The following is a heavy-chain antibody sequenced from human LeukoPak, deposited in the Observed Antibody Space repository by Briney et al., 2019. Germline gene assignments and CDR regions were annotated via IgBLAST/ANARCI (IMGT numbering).Heavy chain of an antibody. CDR3: AREKLWGNSALDY. J-gene: IGHJ4*02. Sequence: PSQTLSLTCTVSGGSISIGGYYWSWIRQHPGKGLEWIGYIYYSGSTYYKPSLKSRVTISVDTSKNQFSLKLSSVTAADTAVYYCAREKLWGNSALDYWGQGTLVTVSS. CDR2: IYYSGST. V-gene: IGHV4-31*03. D-gene: IGHD4-23*01. CDR1: GGSISIGGYY.